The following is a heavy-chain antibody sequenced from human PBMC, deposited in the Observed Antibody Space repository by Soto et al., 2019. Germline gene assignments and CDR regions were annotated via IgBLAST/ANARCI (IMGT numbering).Heavy chain of an antibody. CDR1: GGSITRGGCY. Sequence: SETLSLTCTVSGGSITRGGCYWSWIRQHPGKGLEWIGYIYNSGTTYYNPSLKSRVTISRDNAKDSLYLQMSSPRAEDTAVYYCVRDFSGQPGQHWGQGTLVTVSS. D-gene: IGHD3-3*01. V-gene: IGHV4-31*03. CDR3: VRDFSGQPGQH. J-gene: IGHJ1*01. CDR2: IYNSGTT.